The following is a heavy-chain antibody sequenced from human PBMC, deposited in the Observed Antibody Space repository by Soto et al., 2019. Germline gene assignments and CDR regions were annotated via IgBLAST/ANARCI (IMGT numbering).Heavy chain of an antibody. D-gene: IGHD6-6*01. CDR3: TTLVPF. CDR1: GFTFSDAW. J-gene: IGHJ4*02. Sequence: GGSLKLSCAASGFTFSDAWMNWARQAPGKGLEWVGHVTTKTDGETTEYAAFVKGRFSISRDDSTNTLFLQMASLETDDTAMYYCTTLVPFWGQGTLVTVSS. V-gene: IGHV3-15*07. CDR2: VTTKTDGETT.